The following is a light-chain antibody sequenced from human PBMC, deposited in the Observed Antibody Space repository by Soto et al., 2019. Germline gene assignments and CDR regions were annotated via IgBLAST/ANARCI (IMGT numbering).Light chain of an antibody. V-gene: IGKV1-39*01. CDR1: QTISNY. CDR2: LAS. Sequence: IVMTQSPSSLSAFVGDRVTITCRASQTISNYLNWYQQRPGKAPKLLIYLASSLQSGVPSRFGGSGSGTDFTLTISSLQPEDSATYYCQQSYGPPITFGQGTRLEIK. J-gene: IGKJ5*01. CDR3: QQSYGPPIT.